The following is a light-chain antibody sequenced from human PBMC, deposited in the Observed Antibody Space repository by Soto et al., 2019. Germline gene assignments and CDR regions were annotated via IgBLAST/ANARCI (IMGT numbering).Light chain of an antibody. CDR2: GAS. V-gene: IGKV3-20*01. CDR3: QQYGGSPPYT. J-gene: IGKJ2*01. Sequence: VLTQSPGTLSLSPGERATISCRASQSISSSYLAWYQHKPGQAPRLLIYGASSRATGIPLTFSGSGSGTDFTLTISRLEPEDCGVYYCQQYGGSPPYTFGQGTRLEIK. CDR1: QSISSSY.